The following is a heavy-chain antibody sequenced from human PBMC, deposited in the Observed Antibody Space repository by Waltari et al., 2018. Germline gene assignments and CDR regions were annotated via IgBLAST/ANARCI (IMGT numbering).Heavy chain of an antibody. J-gene: IGHJ4*02. CDR1: GYSISSGSY. D-gene: IGHD6-19*01. CDR3: ARSEWQWLDY. Sequence: QVQLQESGPGLVKPSETLSLTCAVSGYSISSGSYWGWIRQPPGKGLEWIGSIYHSGSTYYNPSLKSRVTISVDTSKNQFSLKLSSVTAADTAVYYCARSEWQWLDYWGQGTLVTVSS. CDR2: IYHSGST. V-gene: IGHV4-38-2*01.